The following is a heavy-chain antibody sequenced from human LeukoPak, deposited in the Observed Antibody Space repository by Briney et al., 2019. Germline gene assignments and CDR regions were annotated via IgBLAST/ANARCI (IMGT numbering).Heavy chain of an antibody. Sequence: GASVKVSCKASGYTFTSYGISWVRQAPGQGLEWMGWISAYNGNTNYAQKLQGRVTMTTDTSTSTAYMELRSLRSDDTAVYYCARGYYSSSWYFDYYYYYVDVWGKGTTVTVSS. D-gene: IGHD6-13*01. CDR3: ARGYYSSSWYFDYYYYYVDV. CDR2: ISAYNGNT. J-gene: IGHJ6*03. CDR1: GYTFTSYG. V-gene: IGHV1-18*01.